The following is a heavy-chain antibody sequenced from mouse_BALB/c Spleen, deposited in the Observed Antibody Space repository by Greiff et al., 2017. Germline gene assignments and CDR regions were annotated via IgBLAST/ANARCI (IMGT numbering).Heavy chain of an antibody. CDR3: AREEGGRLLRVLFAY. CDR2: IWAGGST. CDR1: GFSLTSYG. V-gene: IGHV2-9*02. Sequence: QVQLKESGPGLVAPSQSLSITCTVSGFSLTSYGVHWVRQPPGKGLEWLGVIWAGGSTNYNSALMSRLSISKDNSKSQVFLKMNSLQTDDTAMYYCAREEGGRLLRVLFAYWGQGTLVTVSA. D-gene: IGHD1-1*01. J-gene: IGHJ3*01.